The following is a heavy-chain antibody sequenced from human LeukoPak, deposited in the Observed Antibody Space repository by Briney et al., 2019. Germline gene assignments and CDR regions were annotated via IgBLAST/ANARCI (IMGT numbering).Heavy chain of an antibody. CDR2: IYYSGST. D-gene: IGHD2-21*01. CDR1: GGSISSSIYY. Sequence: PSETLSLTCTVSGGSISSSIYYWGWIRQPPGKGLEWIGTIYYSGSTNYNPSLKSRVTISLDTSKNQFSLKLSSVTAADTAVYFCAVVPIAGAYYYMDVWGKGTPVTVSS. J-gene: IGHJ6*03. V-gene: IGHV4-39*07. CDR3: AVVPIAGAYYYMDV.